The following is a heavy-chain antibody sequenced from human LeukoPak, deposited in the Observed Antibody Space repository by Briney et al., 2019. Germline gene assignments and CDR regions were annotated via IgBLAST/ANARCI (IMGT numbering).Heavy chain of an antibody. CDR2: MNPNSGNT. CDR3: ARGYLIEVRVYAKGSGSSLNFDY. J-gene: IGHJ4*02. D-gene: IGHD3-10*01. CDR1: GYTFTSYD. V-gene: IGHV1-8*03. Sequence: GASVKVSCKASGYTFTSYDINWVRQATGQGLEWMGWMNPNSGNTGYAQKFQGRVTITRNTSISTAYMELSSLRSEDTAVYYCARGYLIEVRVYAKGSGSSLNFDYWGQGTLVTVSS.